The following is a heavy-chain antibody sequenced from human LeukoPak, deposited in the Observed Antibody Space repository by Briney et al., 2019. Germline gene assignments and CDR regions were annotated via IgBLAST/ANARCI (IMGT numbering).Heavy chain of an antibody. CDR3: ASQRGDEYYYDSSDYYYVGSQFDP. CDR1: GGSVTTSSYY. V-gene: IGHV4-39*01. Sequence: SETLSLTCTVSGGSVTTSSYYWGWIRQPPGKGLEWIGSIYYSGSTCYNPSLKSRVTISVDTSKKQFSLKLSSVTAADTAVYYCASQRGDEYYYDSSDYYYVGSQFDPWGQGTLVTVSS. D-gene: IGHD3-22*01. CDR2: IYYSGST. J-gene: IGHJ5*02.